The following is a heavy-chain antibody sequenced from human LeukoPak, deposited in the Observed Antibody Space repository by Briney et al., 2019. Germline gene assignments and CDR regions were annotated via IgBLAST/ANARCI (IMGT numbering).Heavy chain of an antibody. Sequence: GGSLRLSCAASGFTSTAYLIHWVRQAPGKGLEWVAVMSSDGNAMFYADSVKGRFTISRDNSKNTLYLQMNSLRAEDTAVYYCAREERGHLVGYWGQGTLV. D-gene: IGHD6-6*01. CDR1: GFTSTAYL. V-gene: IGHV3-30-3*01. CDR3: AREERGHLVGY. J-gene: IGHJ4*01. CDR2: MSSDGNAM.